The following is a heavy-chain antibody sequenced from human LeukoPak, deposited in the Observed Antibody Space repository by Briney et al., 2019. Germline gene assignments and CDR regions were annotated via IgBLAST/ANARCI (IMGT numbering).Heavy chain of an antibody. D-gene: IGHD2-15*01. CDR1: GFTFSSYA. V-gene: IGHV3-23*01. J-gene: IGHJ4*02. CDR3: AKAAGYCSGGSCYDH. CDR2: ISGRGSST. Sequence: PGGSLRLSCAASGFTFSSYAMSWVRQAPGKGLEWVSGISGRGSSTYYADSAKGRFTISRDNSENTLYLQMNSLRAEDTAVYHCAKAAGYCSGGSCYDHWGQGTLVTVSS.